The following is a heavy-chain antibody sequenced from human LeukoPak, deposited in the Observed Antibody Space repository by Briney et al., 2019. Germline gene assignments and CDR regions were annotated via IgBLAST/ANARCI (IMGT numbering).Heavy chain of an antibody. V-gene: IGHV4-38-2*01. CDR1: GYSISSGYY. CDR2: IYHSGST. Sequence: SETLSLACAVSGYSISSGYYWGWIRQPPGKGLEWIGSIYHSGSTYYNPSLKSRVTISVDTSKNQFSLKLSSVTAADTAVYYCARHNSPYYDFWSGYYTPDENLDYWGQGTLVTVSS. J-gene: IGHJ4*02. CDR3: ARHNSPYYDFWSGYYTPDENLDY. D-gene: IGHD3-3*01.